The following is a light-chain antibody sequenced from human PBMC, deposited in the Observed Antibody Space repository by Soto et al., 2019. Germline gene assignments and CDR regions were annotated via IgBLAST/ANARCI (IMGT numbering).Light chain of an antibody. CDR3: QQSYSTPPS. V-gene: IGKV1-39*01. Sequence: DIQMTQSPSSLSGSVGDRVTITCRASQSISSSLNWYQQKPGQAPKLLIYAASSLQSGVPSRFSGSGSGTDFTLTISSLQPEDFATYYCQQSYSTPPSFGQGTKLEIK. CDR1: QSISSS. CDR2: AAS. J-gene: IGKJ2*01.